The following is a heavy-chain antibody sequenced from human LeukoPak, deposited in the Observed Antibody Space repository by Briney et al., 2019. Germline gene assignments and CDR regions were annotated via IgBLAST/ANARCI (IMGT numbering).Heavy chain of an antibody. CDR1: GGTFSSYA. Sequence: SVTVSCKASGGTFSSYAISWVRQAPGQGLEWMGGIIPIFGTANYAQKFQGRITITADESTSTAYMELSSLRSEDTAVYYCASEPSSGGRWYGMDVWGQGTTVTVSS. J-gene: IGHJ6*02. CDR2: IIPIFGTA. V-gene: IGHV1-69*13. D-gene: IGHD2-15*01. CDR3: ASEPSSGGRWYGMDV.